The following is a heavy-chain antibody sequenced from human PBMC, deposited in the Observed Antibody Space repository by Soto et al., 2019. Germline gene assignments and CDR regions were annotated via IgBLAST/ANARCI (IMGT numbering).Heavy chain of an antibody. D-gene: IGHD6-13*01. CDR1: GGSISSSNW. J-gene: IGHJ6*02. Sequence: QVQLQESGPGLVKPSGTLSLTCAVSGGSISSSNWWSWVRQPPGKGVEWIGEIYHSGSTNYNTSLKSRVTISVDKSKNQFSLKLSSVTAADTAVYYCARGRVGQQLNYYYGMDVWGQGTTVTVSS. V-gene: IGHV4-4*02. CDR2: IYHSGST. CDR3: ARGRVGQQLNYYYGMDV.